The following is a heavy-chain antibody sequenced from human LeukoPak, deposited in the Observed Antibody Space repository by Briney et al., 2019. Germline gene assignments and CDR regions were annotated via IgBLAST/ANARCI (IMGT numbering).Heavy chain of an antibody. CDR2: INRDGSTT. J-gene: IGHJ6*02. V-gene: IGHV3-74*01. CDR3: TRDQEGDVGAISYYYGLDV. Sequence: GGSLRLSCAASGVTFSSYGIHWVRQAPGKGLGWVSRINRDGSTTDYADAVKGRFTISRDNAQNTLYLQMNSLRAEDTAVYYCTRDQEGDVGAISYYYGLDVWGHGTTVTVYS. CDR1: GVTFSSYG. D-gene: IGHD1-26*01.